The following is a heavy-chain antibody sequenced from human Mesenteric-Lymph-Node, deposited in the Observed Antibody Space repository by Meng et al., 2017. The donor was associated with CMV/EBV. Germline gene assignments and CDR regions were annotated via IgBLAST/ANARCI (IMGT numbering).Heavy chain of an antibody. CDR1: GFTFDDYA. D-gene: IGHD1-7*01. V-gene: IGHV3-9*01. CDR2: ISWNSGSI. J-gene: IGHJ4*02. Sequence: SLKISCAASGFTFDDYAMHWVRQAPGKGLEWVSGISWNSGSIGYADSVKGRFTISRDNSKNTLYLQMNSLRAEDTAVYYCARGVTGTTPDDYWGQGTLVTVSS. CDR3: ARGVTGTTPDDY.